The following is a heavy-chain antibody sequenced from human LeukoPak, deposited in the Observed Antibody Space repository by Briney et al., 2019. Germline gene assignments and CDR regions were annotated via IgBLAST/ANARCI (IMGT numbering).Heavy chain of an antibody. D-gene: IGHD6-6*01. CDR3: TRGRLRSAQDS. V-gene: IGHV4-59*01. Sequence: SETLSLTCTVSGGSISNDYWSWFRQPPGKGLEWVGCISYSEITNYNPSLKRRVTISVDTSRTQFSLKLFSVTAADTAVYYCTRGRLRSAQDSWGQGTLVTVSS. CDR2: ISYSEIT. CDR1: GGSISNDY. J-gene: IGHJ4*02.